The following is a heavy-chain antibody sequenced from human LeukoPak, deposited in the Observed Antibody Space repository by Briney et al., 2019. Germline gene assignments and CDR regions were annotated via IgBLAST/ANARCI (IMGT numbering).Heavy chain of an antibody. CDR2: ISGSGDST. D-gene: IGHD2-2*01. V-gene: IGHV3-23*01. J-gene: IGHJ4*02. Sequence: GGSLRLSCAASGFTFSSYAVTWVRQAPGKGLEWVSGISGSGDSTYYADSVKGRFTISRDNSKNTLYLQMNSLRAEDTAVYYCANRDQLLSFDYWGQGTLVTVSS. CDR3: ANRDQLLSFDY. CDR1: GFTFSSYA.